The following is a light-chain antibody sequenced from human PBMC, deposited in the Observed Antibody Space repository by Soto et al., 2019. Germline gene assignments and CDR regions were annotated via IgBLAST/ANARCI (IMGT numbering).Light chain of an antibody. J-gene: IGKJ3*01. CDR1: QIVSSRY. V-gene: IGKV3-20*01. CDR3: QHYGSSPFT. Sequence: EIVLTQSPGTLSWSPGERATLSCRASQIVSSRYLAWYQQKPGQAPRLLIYGASTRATGIPDRFSGSGSGTDFTLTISRLEPEDFAVYYCQHYGSSPFTFGPGTKVDIK. CDR2: GAS.